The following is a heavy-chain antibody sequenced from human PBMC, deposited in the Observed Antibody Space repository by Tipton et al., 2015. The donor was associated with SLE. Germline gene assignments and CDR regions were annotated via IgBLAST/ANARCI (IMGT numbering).Heavy chain of an antibody. CDR3: ATDRRIVVVPAAMDYNWFDP. CDR1: GGSISSSDYY. V-gene: IGHV4-61*08. CDR2: VYYGGST. D-gene: IGHD2-2*01. Sequence: TLSLTCTVSGGSISSSDYYWTWIRQHPGKGLEWIGYVYYGGSTNYNPSLKSRVTISLDTSKNQFSLQLSSVTAADTAVYYCATDRRIVVVPAAMDYNWFDPWGHGTLVTISS. J-gene: IGHJ5*02.